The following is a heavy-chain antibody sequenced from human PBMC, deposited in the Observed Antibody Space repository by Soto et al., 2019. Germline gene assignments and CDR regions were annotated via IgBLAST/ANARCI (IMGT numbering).Heavy chain of an antibody. CDR2: IVPNIGTV. D-gene: IGHD2-15*01. J-gene: IGHJ4*02. CDR3: AKDVLFCSGGSCLVGPAYKYDR. Sequence: SVKVSCKASGGTLTNFINYPINWVRQAPGQGLEWMGGIVPNIGTVNYAQKFQGRVTITADKSTGTAYMELSSLRVEDTGVYYCAKDVLFCSGGSCLVGPAYKYDRWGQGTLVTVSS. V-gene: IGHV1-69*06. CDR1: GGTLTNFINYP.